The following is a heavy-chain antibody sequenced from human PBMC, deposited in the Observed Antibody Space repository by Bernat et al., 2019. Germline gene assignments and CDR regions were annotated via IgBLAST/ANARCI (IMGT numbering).Heavy chain of an antibody. Sequence: EVQLVESGGGLVQPGGSLRLSCSGSGFTFSSYTMHWVRQAPGKGLEYLSAISSNGGSTFYADSVKGRFTISRDNSKHTLYLQMSSLRAEDTAVYYCVKKGDGTATYDYWGQGTLVTVSS. J-gene: IGHJ4*02. D-gene: IGHD2-15*01. CDR1: GFTFSSYT. CDR2: ISSNGGST. CDR3: VKKGDGTATYDY. V-gene: IGHV3-64D*06.